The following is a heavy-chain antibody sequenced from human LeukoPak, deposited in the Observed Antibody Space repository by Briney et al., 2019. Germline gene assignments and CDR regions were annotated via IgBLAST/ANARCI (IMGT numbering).Heavy chain of an antibody. J-gene: IGHJ4*02. CDR3: ARDERYDSSGYPFDY. CDR2: ISTYNSNT. D-gene: IGHD3-22*01. V-gene: IGHV1-18*01. Sequence: ASVKVSCKASRYTFTSYGISWVRQAPGQGLEWMGWISTYNSNTNYAQKFQGRVTMTRDTSTSTAYMELSRLRSDDTAVYYCARDERYDSSGYPFDYWGQGTLVTVSS. CDR1: RYTFTSYG.